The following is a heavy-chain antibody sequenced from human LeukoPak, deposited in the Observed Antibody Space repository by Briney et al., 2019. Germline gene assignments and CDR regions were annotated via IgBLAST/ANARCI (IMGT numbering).Heavy chain of an antibody. D-gene: IGHD4-23*01. V-gene: IGHV1-46*01. CDR2: INPSGGST. CDR3: ARDLVVTPSGEDY. CDR1: GYTFTSYY. J-gene: IGHJ4*02. Sequence: ASGKVSCKASGYTFTSYYMHWVRQAPGQGPEWMGIINPSGGSTSYAQKFQGRVTMTRDTSTSTVYMELSSLRSEDTAVYYCARDLVVTPSGEDYWGQGTLVTVSS.